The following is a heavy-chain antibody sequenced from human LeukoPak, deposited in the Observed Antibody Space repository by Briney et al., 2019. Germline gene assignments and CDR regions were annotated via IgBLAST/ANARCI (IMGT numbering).Heavy chain of an antibody. CDR3: AKIGPQVVGYVRFAEYFQL. V-gene: IGHV3-23*01. CDR1: GFTFSSYA. Sequence: GGSLRLSCAASGFTFSSYAMSWVRLAPGKGLEWVSTISGTGGNTYYADSVKGRFTITRDNSKNTLYLQMNSLRAEDTAVYYCAKIGPQVVGYVRFAEYFQLWGQGTLVTVSS. CDR2: ISGTGGNT. J-gene: IGHJ1*01. D-gene: IGHD2-15*01.